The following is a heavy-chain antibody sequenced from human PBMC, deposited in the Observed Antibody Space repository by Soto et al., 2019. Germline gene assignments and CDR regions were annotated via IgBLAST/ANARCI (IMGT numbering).Heavy chain of an antibody. CDR1: GFTFDDYA. Sequence: EVQLVESGGGLVQPGRSLRLSCAASGFTFDDYAMHWVRQAPGKGLEWVSGISWNSDSMAYADSERGRFTISRDNAKNSLYLQMNSLRAEDTALYYCAKAEAHCSGGSCYSTFDYWGQGTLVTVSS. CDR2: ISWNSDSM. J-gene: IGHJ4*02. D-gene: IGHD2-15*01. CDR3: AKAEAHCSGGSCYSTFDY. V-gene: IGHV3-9*01.